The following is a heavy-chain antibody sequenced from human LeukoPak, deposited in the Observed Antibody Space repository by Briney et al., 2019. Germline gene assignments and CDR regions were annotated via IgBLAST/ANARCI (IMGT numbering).Heavy chain of an antibody. CDR3: ANPGSRGRFLEWLFTMPHFRY. J-gene: IGHJ4*02. V-gene: IGHV3-23*01. CDR2: ISGSGGST. CDR1: GFTFSSYA. D-gene: IGHD3-3*01. Sequence: PGGSLRLSCAASGFTFSSYAMSWVRQAPGKGLEWVSAISGSGGSTYYADSVKGRFTISRDNSKNTLYLQMNSLRAEDTAVYYCANPGSRGRFLEWLFTMPHFRYWGQGTLVTVSS.